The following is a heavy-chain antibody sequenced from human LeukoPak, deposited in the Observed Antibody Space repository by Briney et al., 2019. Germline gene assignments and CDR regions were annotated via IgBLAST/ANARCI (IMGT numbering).Heavy chain of an antibody. CDR3: AKDVGKWESLHFFDY. V-gene: IGHV3-21*04. J-gene: IGHJ4*02. D-gene: IGHD1-26*01. Sequence: GGSLRLSCAASGFTFSSYSMNWVRQAPGKGLEWVSSISSSSSHIYYADSVKGRFTISRDDSRNTLYLQMNSLRGDDTAVYYCAKDVGKWESLHFFDYWGQGTLVTVSS. CDR1: GFTFSSYS. CDR2: ISSSSSHI.